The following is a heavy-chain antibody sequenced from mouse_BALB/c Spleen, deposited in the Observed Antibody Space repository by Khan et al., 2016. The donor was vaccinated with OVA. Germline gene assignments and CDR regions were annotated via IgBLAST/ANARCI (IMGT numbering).Heavy chain of an antibody. CDR2: ILPGSGSR. CDR1: GYTFSGYW. J-gene: IGHJ2*01. CDR3: ARVNYGSRDYFDY. Sequence: VKLQESGAELMKPGASVKISCKATGYTFSGYWLEWVKQRPGHGLEWIGEILPGSGSRNYNEKFKGKATFTADISSKTTYMQLSSLTSEDSAVYYCARVNYGSRDYFDYWGQGTPLTVSS. D-gene: IGHD1-1*01. V-gene: IGHV1-9*01.